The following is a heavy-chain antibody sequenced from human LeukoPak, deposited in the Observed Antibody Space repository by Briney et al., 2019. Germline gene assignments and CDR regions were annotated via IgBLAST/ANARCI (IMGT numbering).Heavy chain of an antibody. J-gene: IGHJ6*02. CDR1: GGTFSSYT. CDR3: AKDGVVVVATSVYYYYYGMDV. Sequence: SVKVSCKASGGTFSSYTISWVRQAPGQGLEWMGRIIPILNITDYAQNFQGRVTLTADKSTSTAYMELSTLISEDTAVYYCAKDGVVVVATSVYYYYYGMDVWGQGTTVTVSS. V-gene: IGHV1-69*02. CDR2: IIPILNIT. D-gene: IGHD2-2*01.